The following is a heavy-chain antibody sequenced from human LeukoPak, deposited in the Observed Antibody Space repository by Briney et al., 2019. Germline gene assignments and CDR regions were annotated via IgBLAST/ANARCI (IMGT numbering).Heavy chain of an antibody. CDR1: GFTFSSYW. CDR2: NKKKSDGGTI. Sequence: PGGSLRLSCAASGFTFSSYWMSWVRQAQGKGLEWVGRNKKKSDGGTIDYAAPVKGRFTISRDDSKNMLYLQMNSLKTEDTGVYYCSAGYGRTDFDYWGQGTLVTVSS. V-gene: IGHV3-15*01. J-gene: IGHJ4*02. CDR3: SAGYGRTDFDY. D-gene: IGHD3-16*01.